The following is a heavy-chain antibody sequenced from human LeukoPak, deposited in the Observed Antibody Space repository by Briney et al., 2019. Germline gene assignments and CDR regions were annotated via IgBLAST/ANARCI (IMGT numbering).Heavy chain of an antibody. CDR2: ISYDGSNK. J-gene: IGHJ6*02. CDR1: GFTFSSYG. CDR3: AKAGYCSGGSCYYYGMDV. Sequence: SGGSLRLSCAASGFTFSSYGMHWGRQAPGKGLEWVAVISYDGSNKYYADSVKGRFTISRDNSKNTLYLQMNSLRAEDTAVYYCAKAGYCSGGSCYYYGMDVWGQGTTVTVSS. V-gene: IGHV3-30*18. D-gene: IGHD2-15*01.